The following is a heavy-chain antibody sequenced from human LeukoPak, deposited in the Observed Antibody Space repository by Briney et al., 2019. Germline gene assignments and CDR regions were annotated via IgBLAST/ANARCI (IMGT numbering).Heavy chain of an antibody. CDR1: GFTFSSYE. D-gene: IGHD2-21*02. CDR2: ISSSGSTI. J-gene: IGHJ4*02. CDR3: AKDRCGGDCYLLDY. Sequence: GGSLRLSCAASGFTFSSYEMNWVRQAPGKGLEWVSYISSSGSTIYYADSVKGRFTISRDNSKNTLYLQMNSLRAEDTAVYYCAKDRCGGDCYLLDYWGQGTLVTVSS. V-gene: IGHV3-48*03.